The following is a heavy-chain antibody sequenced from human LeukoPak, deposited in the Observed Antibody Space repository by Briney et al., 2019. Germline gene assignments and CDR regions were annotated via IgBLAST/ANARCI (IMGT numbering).Heavy chain of an antibody. Sequence: GGSLRLSCAASGFTVSSNFMSWVRQAPGKGLEWVSVIYSGGGSTFYADSVKGRFTISRDNSKNTLYLQMFSLRAEDTAVYYCARGFYGSGKIDYWGQGTLVTVSS. D-gene: IGHD3-10*01. J-gene: IGHJ4*02. CDR2: IYSGGGST. CDR1: GFTVSSNF. V-gene: IGHV3-53*01. CDR3: ARGFYGSGKIDY.